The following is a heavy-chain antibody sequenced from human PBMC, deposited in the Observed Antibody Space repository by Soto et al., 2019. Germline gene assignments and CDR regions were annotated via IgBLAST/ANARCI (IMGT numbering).Heavy chain of an antibody. J-gene: IGHJ4*02. CDR2: ILYDGSKE. V-gene: IGHV3-30*18. D-gene: IGHD2-21*01. Sequence: GGSLRLSCRDSGFSFNTSVMDWVRQAPGKWLEWVARILYDGSKEYYADPVKGRFTISRDNSKNTLYLQMDRLRVEDTAVYFCAKGLALMADHWGQGTQVTVSS. CDR3: AKGLALMADH. CDR1: GFSFNTSV.